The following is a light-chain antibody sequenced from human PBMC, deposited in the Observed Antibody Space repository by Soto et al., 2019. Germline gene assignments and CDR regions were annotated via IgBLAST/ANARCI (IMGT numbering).Light chain of an antibody. J-gene: IGLJ2*01. V-gene: IGLV4-69*01. CDR2: LNSDGSH. Sequence: QTVVTQSPSASASLGASVKLTCILSSGHSDYAIAWHQQQPEKGPRFLMKLNSDGSHTKGDGIPDRFSGSSSGTERYLTISSLQSEDEADYYCQTWGSGIVVFGGGTQLTVL. CDR1: SGHSDYA. CDR3: QTWGSGIVV.